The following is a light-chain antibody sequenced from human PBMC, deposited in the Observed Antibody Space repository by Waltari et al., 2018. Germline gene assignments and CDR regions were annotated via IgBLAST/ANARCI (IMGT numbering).Light chain of an antibody. V-gene: IGKV4-1*01. CDR3: QQHYPTASLT. J-gene: IGKJ4*01. CDR2: WAS. Sequence: DIVLTQSPDSLAVSLGERATINCKSSQSVLYNSNSKNLLAWYQQKPGQPPKLLIYWASTRESGVPDRFSGSGSGTDFTLTISSLQAEDVAVYYCQQHYPTASLTFGGGTKL. CDR1: QSVLYNSNSKNL.